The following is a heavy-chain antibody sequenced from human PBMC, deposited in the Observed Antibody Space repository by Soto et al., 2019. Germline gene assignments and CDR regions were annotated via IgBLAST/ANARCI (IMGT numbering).Heavy chain of an antibody. D-gene: IGHD5-18*01. J-gene: IGHJ4*02. CDR3: ARHGAIYSNSWYDFDY. Sequence: SETLSLTCTVSGGSLSSYNWSWIRQPPGKGLEWVGYMYNSGSANYNPSLKSRVTISVDMSQNQFSLKLTSVTAADTAVYYCARHGAIYSNSWYDFDYWGQGTLVTVSS. CDR2: MYNSGSA. V-gene: IGHV4-59*08. CDR1: GGSLSSYN.